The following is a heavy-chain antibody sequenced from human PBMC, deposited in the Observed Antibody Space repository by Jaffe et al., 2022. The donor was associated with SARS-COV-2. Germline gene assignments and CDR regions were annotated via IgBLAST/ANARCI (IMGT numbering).Heavy chain of an antibody. V-gene: IGHV3-9*01. Sequence: EVQLVESGGGLVQPGRSLRLSCAASGFKFDDYAMHWVRQAPGKGLEWVSGISWNSGSKGYADSVKGRFTISRDNAKNSLYLQMNSLRAEDTALYYCAKGSGTYLRGYFDYWGQGTLLTVSS. CDR2: ISWNSGSK. CDR1: GFKFDDYA. D-gene: IGHD3-10*01. CDR3: AKGSGTYLRGYFDY. J-gene: IGHJ4*02.